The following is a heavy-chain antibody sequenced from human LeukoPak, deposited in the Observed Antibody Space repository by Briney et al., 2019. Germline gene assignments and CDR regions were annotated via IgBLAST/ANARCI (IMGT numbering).Heavy chain of an antibody. V-gene: IGHV1-24*01. CDR1: GYTITELS. CDR3: ATGANVVVPAATGAFDI. Sequence: ASVKVSCKVSGYTITELSMHWVRQAPGKGLEWMGGFDPEDGETIYAQKFQGRVTMTEDTSTDTAYMELSSLRSEDTAVYYCATGANVVVPAATGAFDIWGQGTMVTVSS. CDR2: FDPEDGET. J-gene: IGHJ3*02. D-gene: IGHD2-2*01.